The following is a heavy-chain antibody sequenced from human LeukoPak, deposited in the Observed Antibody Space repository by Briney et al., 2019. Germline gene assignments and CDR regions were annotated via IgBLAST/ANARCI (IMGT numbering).Heavy chain of an antibody. J-gene: IGHJ5*02. V-gene: IGHV3-48*01. CDR2: ISSASTTI. D-gene: IGHD3-10*01. Sequence: GESLRLSCAASGFTFSSYSMNWVRQAPGKGLEWVSYISSASTTIYYADSVKGRFTISRDNAKNSLYLQKNSLRAEDTAMYYCARDGWFGDYNRFDPWGQGTLVTVSS. CDR1: GFTFSSYS. CDR3: ARDGWFGDYNRFDP.